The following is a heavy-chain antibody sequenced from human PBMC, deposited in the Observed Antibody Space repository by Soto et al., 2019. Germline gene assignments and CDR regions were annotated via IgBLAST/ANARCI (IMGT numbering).Heavy chain of an antibody. Sequence: PGGSLRLSCAASGFTCSSYWMSWVRQAPGKGLEWVANIKQDGSEKYYVDSVKGRFTISRDNAKNSLYLQMNSLRAEDTAVYYCAREGIRPPHQSDYWGQGTLVTVSS. CDR2: IKQDGSEK. V-gene: IGHV3-7*01. J-gene: IGHJ4*02. CDR1: GFTCSSYW. D-gene: IGHD3-10*01. CDR3: AREGIRPPHQSDY.